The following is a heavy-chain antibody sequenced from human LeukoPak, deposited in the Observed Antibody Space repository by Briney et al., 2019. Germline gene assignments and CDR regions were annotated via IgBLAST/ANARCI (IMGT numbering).Heavy chain of an antibody. Sequence: GASVKVSCKPSGYTFTSYGISWVRQAPGQGLEWMGWISAYNGNTNYAQKLQGRVTMTTDTSTSTAYMELRSLRSDDTAVYYCARAGDIVVVPAAISPIDYWGQGTLVTVSS. CDR1: GYTFTSYG. CDR2: ISAYNGNT. CDR3: ARAGDIVVVPAAISPIDY. J-gene: IGHJ4*02. D-gene: IGHD2-2*02. V-gene: IGHV1-18*01.